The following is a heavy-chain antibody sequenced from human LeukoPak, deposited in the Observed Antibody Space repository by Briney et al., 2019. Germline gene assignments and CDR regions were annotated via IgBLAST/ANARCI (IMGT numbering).Heavy chain of an antibody. J-gene: IGHJ4*02. V-gene: IGHV3-74*01. Sequence: GGSLRLSCAASGFTFSSYWMHWVRQAPGKGLVWVSRINSDGRSTSYADSVKGRFTISRDNAKNTLYLQMNSLRAEDTAVYYCARVIYGGTIDYWGQGTLVTVSS. CDR2: INSDGRST. CDR3: ARVIYGGTIDY. D-gene: IGHD4-23*01. CDR1: GFTFSSYW.